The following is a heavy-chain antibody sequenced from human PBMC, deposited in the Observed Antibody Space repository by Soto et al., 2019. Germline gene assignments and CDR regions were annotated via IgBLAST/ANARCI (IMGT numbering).Heavy chain of an antibody. CDR3: ARELAAGTFDI. D-gene: IGHD6-13*01. CDR1: GYTLTNYA. CDR2: INAGTGRT. J-gene: IGHJ3*02. Sequence: SVKVSCQASGYTLTNYAMHWVRQAPGQRLEWMGWINAGTGRTKYSQKFQGRVTVTRDTSASTTYMELSSLKSEDMAVYYCARELAAGTFDIWGQGTMVPVSS. V-gene: IGHV1-3*03.